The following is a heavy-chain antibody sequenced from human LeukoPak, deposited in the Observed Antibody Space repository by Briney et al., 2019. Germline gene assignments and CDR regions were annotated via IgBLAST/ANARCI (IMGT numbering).Heavy chain of an antibody. V-gene: IGHV1-18*04. CDR1: GYTFTSYD. J-gene: IGHJ4*02. D-gene: IGHD1-26*01. Sequence: ASVRVSCKASGYTFTSYDISWVRQAPGQGLEWMGWISAYNGNTNYAQKLQGRVTMTTDTSTSTAYMELRSLRSDDTAVYYCARVRYSGSYFDYWGQGTLVTVSS. CDR2: ISAYNGNT. CDR3: ARVRYSGSYFDY.